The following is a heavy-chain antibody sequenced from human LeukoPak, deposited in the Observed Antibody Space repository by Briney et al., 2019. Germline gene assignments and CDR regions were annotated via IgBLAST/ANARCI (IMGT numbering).Heavy chain of an antibody. Sequence: PGGALRLSCAASGFTFSSYAMSWVRQAPGKGREWVSAICGSGGSTYYADSVKGRFTISRDNSKNTLYLQMNSLRAEDTAVYYWAKAVMRCSGGSCYLNYYYGMDVWGQGTTVTVSS. CDR3: AKAVMRCSGGSCYLNYYYGMDV. J-gene: IGHJ6*02. V-gene: IGHV3-23*01. CDR1: GFTFSSYA. D-gene: IGHD2-15*01. CDR2: ICGSGGST.